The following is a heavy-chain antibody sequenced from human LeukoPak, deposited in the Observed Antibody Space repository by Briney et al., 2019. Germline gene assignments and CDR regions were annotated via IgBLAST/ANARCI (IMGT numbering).Heavy chain of an antibody. CDR2: ISYDGSNK. Sequence: GGSQRLSCAASGFTFSSYAMHWVRQAPGKGLEWVAVISYDGSNKYYADSVKGRFTISRDNSKNTLYLQMNSLRAEDTAVYYCARDPDIVATTYYFDYWGQGTLVTVSS. CDR3: ARDPDIVATTYYFDY. CDR1: GFTFSSYA. V-gene: IGHV3-30*04. J-gene: IGHJ4*02. D-gene: IGHD5-12*01.